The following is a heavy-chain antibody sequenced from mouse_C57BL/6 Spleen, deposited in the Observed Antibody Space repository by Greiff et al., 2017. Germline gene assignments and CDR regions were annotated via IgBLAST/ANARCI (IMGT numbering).Heavy chain of an antibody. Sequence: EVKLVESGEGLVKPGGSLKLSCAASGFTFSSYAMSWVRQTPEKRLEWVAYISSGGDYIYYADTVKGRFTISRENARNTLYLQMSSLKSEDTAMYYCTRDGLRAWFAYWGQGTLVTVSA. J-gene: IGHJ3*01. CDR1: GFTFSSYA. CDR2: ISSGGDYI. D-gene: IGHD2-4*01. CDR3: TRDGLRAWFAY. V-gene: IGHV5-9-1*02.